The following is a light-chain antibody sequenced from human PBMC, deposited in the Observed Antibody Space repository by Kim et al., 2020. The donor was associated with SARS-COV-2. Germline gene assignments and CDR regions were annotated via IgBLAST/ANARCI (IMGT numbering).Light chain of an antibody. CDR1: TLGGKY. CDR2: QDS. J-gene: IGLJ2*01. V-gene: IGLV3-1*01. CDR3: QAWACISSVV. Sequence: SYELTQPPSVSVSPGQTAIITCSGDTLGGKYVSWYHQKTGQSPVLVIYQDSKRPSGIPERFSGSNSGNPACLTISGTLAMDEADYYCQAWACISSVVFGGGTQRTVL.